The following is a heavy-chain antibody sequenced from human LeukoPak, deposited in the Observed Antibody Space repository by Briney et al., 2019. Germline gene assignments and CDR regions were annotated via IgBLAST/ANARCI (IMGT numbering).Heavy chain of an antibody. CDR2: IYSGGST. V-gene: IGHV3-53*01. J-gene: IGHJ4*02. CDR1: GFTVSSNY. D-gene: IGHD3-9*01. Sequence: PGGSLRLSCAASGFTVSSNYMSWVRQAPGKGLEWVSVIYSGGSTYYADSVKGRFTISRDNSKNTLYLQMNSLRAEDTAVYYCARGSDILTGYWYYFDYWGQGTLATVSS. CDR3: ARGSDILTGYWYYFDY.